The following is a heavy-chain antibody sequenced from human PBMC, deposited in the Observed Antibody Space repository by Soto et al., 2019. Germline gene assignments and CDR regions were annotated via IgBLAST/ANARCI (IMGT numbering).Heavy chain of an antibody. D-gene: IGHD3-10*01. CDR1: GFTFSSYG. CDR2: IWYDGSNK. Sequence: GGSLRLSCAASGFTFSSYGMHWVRQAPGKGLEWVAVIWYDGSNKYYADSVKGRFTISRDNSKNTLYLQMNSLRAEDTAVYYCARELWFGELFLDYYYHGMDVWGQGTTVNVSS. J-gene: IGHJ6*02. CDR3: ARELWFGELFLDYYYHGMDV. V-gene: IGHV3-33*01.